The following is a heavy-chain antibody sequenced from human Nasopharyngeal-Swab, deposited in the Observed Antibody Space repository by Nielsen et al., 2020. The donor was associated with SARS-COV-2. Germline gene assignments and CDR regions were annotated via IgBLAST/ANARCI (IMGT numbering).Heavy chain of an antibody. J-gene: IGHJ4*02. CDR1: GYSFRSYG. V-gene: IGHV1-18*01. D-gene: IGHD3-3*01. CDR3: ARDIEEWLVVPSLSFDY. CDR2: ISVYNADT. Sequence: ASVKAPCKASGYSFRSYGINWVRQAPGQGLEWMGWISVYNADTNYAQKLQGRVSMTTDTSTSTAYMELRSLRSDDTAVYYCARDIEEWLVVPSLSFDYWGQGTLVTVSS.